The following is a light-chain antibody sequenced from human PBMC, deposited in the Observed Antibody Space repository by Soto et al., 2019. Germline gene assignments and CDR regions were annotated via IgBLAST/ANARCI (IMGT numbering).Light chain of an antibody. CDR2: GAS. Sequence: EIVMTQSPATLSVSPGERATLSCRASQSVSRNLAWYQQRPGQAPRLLISGASTRATGIAARFSGSGCGRELTLTISRLPSEDSALYFWQQYSTWPTFGQGTRLEIK. CDR1: QSVSRN. CDR3: QQYSTWPT. J-gene: IGKJ5*01. V-gene: IGKV3-15*01.